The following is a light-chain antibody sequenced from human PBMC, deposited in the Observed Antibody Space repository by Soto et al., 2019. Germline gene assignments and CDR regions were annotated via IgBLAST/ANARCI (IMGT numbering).Light chain of an antibody. J-gene: IGKJ4*01. CDR1: QTVSSS. CDR2: EAS. CDR3: QQHINWPLT. V-gene: IGKV3-11*01. Sequence: EIVLTQSPGTLSLSPGERATLSCRASQTVSSSLAWYQQKPGQAPRLLIYEASNRATGIPARFSGSGSGADFTLTISSLEPEDFALYYCQQHINWPLTFGGGTK.